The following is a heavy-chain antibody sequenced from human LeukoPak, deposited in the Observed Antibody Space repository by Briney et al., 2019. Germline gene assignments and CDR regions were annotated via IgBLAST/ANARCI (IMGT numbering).Heavy chain of an antibody. Sequence: GGSLRLSCAASGFTFSSYSMNWVRQAPGKGLEGVSYISSRGSTIYYADSVKGRFTISRDNAKNSLYLQMNSLRAEDTAVYYCASQARGVGATPLDYWGQGTLVTVSS. J-gene: IGHJ4*02. CDR1: GFTFSSYS. V-gene: IGHV3-48*04. CDR3: ASQARGVGATPLDY. D-gene: IGHD1-26*01. CDR2: ISSRGSTI.